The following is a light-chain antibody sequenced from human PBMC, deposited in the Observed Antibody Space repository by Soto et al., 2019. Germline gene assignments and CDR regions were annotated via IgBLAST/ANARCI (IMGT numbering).Light chain of an antibody. CDR1: NSDVGGYNY. CDR3: CSYTTNNTWV. Sequence: QSVLTQPASVSGCPGQSITISCTGTNSDVGGYNYVSWYQQHPGKAPKLIIYEVNDRPSGVSTRFSASKSGNTASLTISGLQPDDEADYYCCSYTTNNTWVFGGGTKVTVL. CDR2: EVN. J-gene: IGLJ3*02. V-gene: IGLV2-14*01.